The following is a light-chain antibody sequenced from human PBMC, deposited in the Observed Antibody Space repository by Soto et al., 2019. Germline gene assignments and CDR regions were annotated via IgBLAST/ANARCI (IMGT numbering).Light chain of an antibody. Sequence: EIVMTQSPATLSVSPGERATLSCRASQGVSSYLAWYQQKPGQAPRLLIYGASTRATGIPARFSGSGSGKEFTLTISSLQYEDFAVYYCQQYGSSPQTFGQGTRLEIK. V-gene: IGKV3-15*01. CDR3: QQYGSSPQT. CDR2: GAS. CDR1: QGVSSY. J-gene: IGKJ5*01.